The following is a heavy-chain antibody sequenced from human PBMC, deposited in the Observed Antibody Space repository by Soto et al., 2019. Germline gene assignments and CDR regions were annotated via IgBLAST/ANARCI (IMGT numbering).Heavy chain of an antibody. CDR1: GGSISSSSYY. CDR2: IYYSGST. Sequence: SETLSLTCTVSGGSISSSSYYWGWIRQPPGKGLEWIGSIYYSGSTYYNPSLKSRDTISVDTSKNQFSLKLSSVTAADTAVYYCAKEYRDYDILTGYYTISDAFDIWGQGTMVTVSS. D-gene: IGHD3-9*01. V-gene: IGHV4-39*01. J-gene: IGHJ3*02. CDR3: AKEYRDYDILTGYYTISDAFDI.